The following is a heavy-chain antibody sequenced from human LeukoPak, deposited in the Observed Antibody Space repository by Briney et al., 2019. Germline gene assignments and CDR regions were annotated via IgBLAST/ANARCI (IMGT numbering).Heavy chain of an antibody. Sequence: AGSLRLSCAASGFTLSIYAMSWVRQAPGEVLEWVSSISGSGGSTYYADSVEGRFTISRDTSKNTLYLEMSSMRAEDRAVYYCAKGQTSGWYYFDYWGQGTLVTVSS. CDR2: ISGSGGST. CDR1: GFTLSIYA. D-gene: IGHD6-19*01. V-gene: IGHV3-23*01. J-gene: IGHJ4*02. CDR3: AKGQTSGWYYFDY.